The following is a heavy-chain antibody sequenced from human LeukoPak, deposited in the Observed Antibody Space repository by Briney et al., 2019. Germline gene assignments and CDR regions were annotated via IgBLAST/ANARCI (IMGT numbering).Heavy chain of an antibody. CDR3: AKDGGLWVSAHWGDS. J-gene: IGHJ4*02. D-gene: IGHD7-27*01. CDR1: GSYW. Sequence: GGSLRPSCAASGSYWMHWVRQAPGKGLEWVSTITTSDGNTYYADSVKGRFTVSRDNSKNTLFLQMNSLRAEDTAVYYCAKDGGLWVSAHWGDSWGRGTLVTVSS. V-gene: IGHV3-23*01. CDR2: ITTSDGNT.